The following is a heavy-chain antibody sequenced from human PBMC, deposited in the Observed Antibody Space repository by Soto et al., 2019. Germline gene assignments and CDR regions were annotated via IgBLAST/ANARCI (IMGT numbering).Heavy chain of an antibody. CDR2: IYSGGST. CDR3: AKDSPFITIFGVVPYYYGMDV. Sequence: GGSLRLSCAASGFTVSSNYMSWVRQAPGKGLEWVSVIYSGGSTYYADSVKGRFTISRDNSKNTLYLQMNSLRAEDTAVYYCAKDSPFITIFGVVPYYYGMDVWGQGTTVTVSS. CDR1: GFTVSSNY. V-gene: IGHV3-53*01. D-gene: IGHD3-3*01. J-gene: IGHJ6*02.